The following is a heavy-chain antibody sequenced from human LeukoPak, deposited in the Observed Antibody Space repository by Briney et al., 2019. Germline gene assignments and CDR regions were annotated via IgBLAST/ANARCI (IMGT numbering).Heavy chain of an antibody. V-gene: IGHV4-39*07. CDR2: IYYSGST. J-gene: IGHJ4*02. CDR1: GDSISTSSYY. CDR3: ARDNIVVVAATKAYYFDY. Sequence: SETLSLTCSVSGDSISTSSYYWGWIRQPPGKGLEWIGTIYYSGSTYYNPSLKSRVTISVDTSKNQFSLKLSSVTAADTAVYYCARDNIVVVAATKAYYFDYWGQGTLVTVSS. D-gene: IGHD2-15*01.